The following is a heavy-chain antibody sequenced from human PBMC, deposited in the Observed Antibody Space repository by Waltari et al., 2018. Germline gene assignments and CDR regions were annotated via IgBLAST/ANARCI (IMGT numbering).Heavy chain of an antibody. J-gene: IGHJ4*02. D-gene: IGHD5-18*01. CDR2: IYWNDDK. CDR3: AHLHRGYSYGYHFDY. Sequence: QITLKESGPTLVKPTQTLTLTCTFSGFPLSTSGVGVGWIRQPQGKALEWLALIYWNDDKRYSPSLKSRLTITKDTSKNQVVLTMTNMDPVDTATYYCAHLHRGYSYGYHFDYWGQGTLVTVSS. CDR1: GFPLSTSGVG. V-gene: IGHV2-5*01.